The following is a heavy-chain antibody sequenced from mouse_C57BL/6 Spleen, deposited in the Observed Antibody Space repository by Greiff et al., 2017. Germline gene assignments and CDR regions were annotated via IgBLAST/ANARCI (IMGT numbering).Heavy chain of an antibody. Sequence: QVQLQQSGPELVKPGASVKISCKASGYAFSSSWMNWVKQRPGKGLEWIGRIYPGDGDTNYNGKFKGKATLTAHKSSSTAYMQLSSLTSEDSAVYFCARWDLYYGSRGYFDVWGTGTTVTVSS. D-gene: IGHD1-1*01. V-gene: IGHV1-82*01. CDR2: IYPGDGDT. CDR1: GYAFSSSW. J-gene: IGHJ1*03. CDR3: ARWDLYYGSRGYFDV.